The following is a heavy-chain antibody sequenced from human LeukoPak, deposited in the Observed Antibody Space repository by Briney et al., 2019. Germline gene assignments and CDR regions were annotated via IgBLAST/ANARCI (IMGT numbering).Heavy chain of an antibody. D-gene: IGHD5-18*01. CDR1: GFTFSSYW. CDR3: ARVPRGYSYGFFDY. Sequence: PGGSLRLSCAASGFTFSSYWMSWVRQAPGKGLEWVANIKQDGSEKYYVDSVKGRFTISRDSAKNSLYLQMNSLRAEDTAVYYCARVPRGYSYGFFDYWGQGTLVTVSS. V-gene: IGHV3-7*01. CDR2: IKQDGSEK. J-gene: IGHJ4*02.